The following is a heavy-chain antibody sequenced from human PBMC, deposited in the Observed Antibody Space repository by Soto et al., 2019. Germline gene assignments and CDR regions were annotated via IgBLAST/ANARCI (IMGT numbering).Heavy chain of an antibody. CDR3: ARGGTFAYDTSGYSVY. CDR1: GYTFSAYY. J-gene: IGHJ4*02. V-gene: IGHV1-2*02. Sequence: ASVKVSCKASGYTFSAYYMHWVRQAPGQGLEWMGWINPKSGGTLYAQKFQGRVTMTRDTSISTAYMELSRLRSDDTAVYYCARGGTFAYDTSGYSVYWGQGTLVTVSS. D-gene: IGHD3-22*01. CDR2: INPKSGGT.